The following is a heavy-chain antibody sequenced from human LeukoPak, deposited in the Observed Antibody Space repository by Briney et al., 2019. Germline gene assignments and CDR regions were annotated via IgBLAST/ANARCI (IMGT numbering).Heavy chain of an antibody. CDR3: ARSETGPNWFDP. CDR2: IYNTWTT. J-gene: IGHJ5*02. V-gene: IGHV4-4*09. Sequence: SETLSLTCTVSGGSISSDYWSWIRQPPGKRLEWIGYIYNTWTTNYNPSLKSRVTISLDMPKNQFSLKLTSGTAADTAVYYCARSETGPNWFDPWGQGTLVTVSS. CDR1: GGSISSDY. D-gene: IGHD3-10*01.